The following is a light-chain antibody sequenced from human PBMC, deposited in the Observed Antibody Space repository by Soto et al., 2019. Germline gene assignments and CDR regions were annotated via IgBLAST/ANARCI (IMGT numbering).Light chain of an antibody. CDR3: CSYAGSYTFYV. Sequence: QSVLTQPRSVSGSPGQSVTISCSGTSSDVGGYNYVSWYQQYPGTAPKLMIYDVSMRPSGVPYRFSGSKSGNTASLTISGLQAEDEADYYCCSYAGSYTFYVFGSGNKVTVL. J-gene: IGLJ1*01. V-gene: IGLV2-11*01. CDR2: DVS. CDR1: SSDVGGYNY.